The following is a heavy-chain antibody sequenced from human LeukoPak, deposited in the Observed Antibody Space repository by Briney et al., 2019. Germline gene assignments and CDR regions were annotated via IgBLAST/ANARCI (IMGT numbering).Heavy chain of an antibody. CDR2: MSSDGNAM. CDR1: GFTFTAYL. J-gene: IGHJ4*02. CDR3: VRESEYYFDHSASFDY. Sequence: GGPLRLSCAASGFTFTAYLIHWVRQAPGKGLEWVAVMSSDGNAMFYADSVKGRFTISRDNSKNTLYLQMNSLRAEDTAVYYCVRESEYYFDHSASFDYWGQGTLVTVSS. V-gene: IGHV3-30-3*01. D-gene: IGHD3-22*01.